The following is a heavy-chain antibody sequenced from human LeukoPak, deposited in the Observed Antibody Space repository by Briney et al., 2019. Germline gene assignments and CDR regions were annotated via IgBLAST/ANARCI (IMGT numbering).Heavy chain of an antibody. V-gene: IGHV3-74*01. CDR1: GFMFSSYW. J-gene: IGHJ4*02. D-gene: IGHD2-21*01. CDR2: INSDGSST. CDR3: ARDDSRGFAY. Sequence: PGGSLRLSCVASGFMFSSYWMNWVRQAPGKGLVWVSRINSDGSSTSYADSVKGRFTISRDNAKNTLYLQINSLRAEDTAVYYCARDDSRGFAYWGQGTLVTVSS.